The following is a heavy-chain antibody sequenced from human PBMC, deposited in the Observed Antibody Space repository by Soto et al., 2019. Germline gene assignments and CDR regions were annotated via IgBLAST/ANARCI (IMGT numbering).Heavy chain of an antibody. V-gene: IGHV3-21*06. CDR2: ISSHSNYI. CDR3: ARDSGTVYPGYFDF. D-gene: IGHD2-8*01. CDR1: GFTFDTYS. J-gene: IGHJ4*02. Sequence: PGGSLRLSCTASGFTFDTYSMNWVRQAPGKGLDWVSSISSHSNYIYYADSLRGRVTISRDNAKNLLYLEVNRLTVDDTGIYYCARDSGTVYPGYFDFWGQGTLVTVSS.